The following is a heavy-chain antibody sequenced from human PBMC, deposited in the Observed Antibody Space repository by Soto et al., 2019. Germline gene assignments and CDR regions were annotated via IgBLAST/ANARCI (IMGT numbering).Heavy chain of an antibody. V-gene: IGHV4-59*01. J-gene: IGHJ4*02. Sequence: QVQLQESGPGLVKPSETLSLTCSVSGGSISNYYWSWIRQPPGKGLEWIGYIYYSGSTNYNPSLKSRLTISLDTSKNQVSLKVNSVTAADTAVYYCARGSGWYYYWGQGTLVTVSS. CDR2: IYYSGST. CDR3: ARGSGWYYY. CDR1: GGSISNYY. D-gene: IGHD6-19*01.